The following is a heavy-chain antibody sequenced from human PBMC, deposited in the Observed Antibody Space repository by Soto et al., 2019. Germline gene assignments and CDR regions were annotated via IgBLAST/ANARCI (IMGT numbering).Heavy chain of an antibody. Sequence: ASVKVSCKASGDTFTGYYMHWVRQAPGQGLEWMGWINPNSGGTNYAQKFQGRVTMTRDTSISTAYMELSRLRSDDTAVYYCARAESRGYSYGADYWGQGTLVTVSS. CDR1: GDTFTGYY. CDR3: ARAESRGYSYGADY. D-gene: IGHD5-18*01. J-gene: IGHJ4*02. V-gene: IGHV1-2*02. CDR2: INPNSGGT.